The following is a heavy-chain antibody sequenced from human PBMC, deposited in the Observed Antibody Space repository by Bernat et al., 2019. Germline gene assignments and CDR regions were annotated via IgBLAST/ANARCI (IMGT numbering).Heavy chain of an antibody. CDR1: GFTFSSYA. V-gene: IGHV3-30-3*01. Sequence: QVQLVESGGGVVQPGRSLRLSCAASGFTFSSYAMHWVRQAPGKGLEWVAVISYDGSNKYYADSVKGRFTISRDNSKNTLYLQMNSLRAEDTAVYYCARDPEGYSYGIFDYWGQGTLVTVSS. J-gene: IGHJ4*02. CDR2: ISYDGSNK. CDR3: ARDPEGYSYGIFDY. D-gene: IGHD5-18*01.